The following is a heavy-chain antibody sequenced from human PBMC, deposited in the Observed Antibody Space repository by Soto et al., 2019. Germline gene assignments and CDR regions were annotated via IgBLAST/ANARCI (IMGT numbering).Heavy chain of an antibody. CDR2: ILHDGSAE. CDR1: GFTFTSYG. CDR3: ARSRDGYSFYFYYGMDG. V-gene: IGHV3-30*03. D-gene: IGHD4-4*01. Sequence: GGSLRLSCAASGFTFTSYGMHWVRQAPGKGLEWMALILHDGSAEYYADSVEGRFTISRDNSKNTLYLQMNSLRAEDTAVYYCARSRDGYSFYFYYGMDGWGQGTTVTVSS. J-gene: IGHJ6*02.